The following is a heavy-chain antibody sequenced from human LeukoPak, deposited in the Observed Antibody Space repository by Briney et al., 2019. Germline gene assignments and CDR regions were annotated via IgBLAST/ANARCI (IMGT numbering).Heavy chain of an antibody. CDR1: GGSIGTYY. V-gene: IGHV4-59*12. CDR2: IYYSGST. D-gene: IGHD3-22*01. J-gene: IGHJ4*02. CDR3: ARAVNTMIVVGMGFDY. Sequence: SETLSLTCTVSGGSIGTYYWSWIRQPPGKGLEWIGYIYYSGSTNYNPSLKSRVTISVDTSKTQFSLKLSSVTAADTAVYYCARAVNTMIVVGMGFDYWGQGTLVTVSS.